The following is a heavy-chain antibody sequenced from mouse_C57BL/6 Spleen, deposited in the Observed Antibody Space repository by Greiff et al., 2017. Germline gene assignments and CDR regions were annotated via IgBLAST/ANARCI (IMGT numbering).Heavy chain of an antibody. CDR2: IHPNSGST. J-gene: IGHJ2*01. D-gene: IGHD1-1*01. CDR1: GYTFTSYW. V-gene: IGHV1-64*01. Sequence: QVQLKQPGAELVKPGASVKLSCKASGYTFTSYWMHWVKQRPGQGLEWIGMIHPNSGSTNYNEKFKSKATLTVDKSSSTAYMQLSSLTSEDSAVYYCAREGPITTVDYWGQGTTLTVSS. CDR3: AREGPITTVDY.